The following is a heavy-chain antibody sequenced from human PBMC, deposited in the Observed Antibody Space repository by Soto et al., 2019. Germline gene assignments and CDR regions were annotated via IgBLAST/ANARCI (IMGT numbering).Heavy chain of an antibody. V-gene: IGHV1-58*01. D-gene: IGHD3-16*02. Sequence: SVKVSCKASGFTFTSSAVQWVRQARGQRPEWIGWIVVGSGNTNYAQKFQERVTITRDMSTSTAYRELSSLRSEDPSLYYCAAENSYDHVPGGYRENYYGMNVRRQATTVTVSS. CDR2: IVVGSGNT. J-gene: IGHJ6*02. CDR1: GFTFTSSA. CDR3: AAENSYDHVPGGYRENYYGMNV.